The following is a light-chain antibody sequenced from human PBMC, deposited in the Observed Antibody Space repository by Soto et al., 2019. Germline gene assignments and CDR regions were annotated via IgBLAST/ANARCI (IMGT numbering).Light chain of an antibody. Sequence: DIQMTQSPSTLSGSVGDRVTITCRASQTISSWLAWYQQKPGKAPKLLIYKASSLESGVPSRFSGSGSGTDFTLTISSLQPEDFATYYCQQLHGYPITFGQGTRLEIK. CDR1: QTISSW. V-gene: IGKV1-5*03. CDR3: QQLHGYPIT. CDR2: KAS. J-gene: IGKJ5*01.